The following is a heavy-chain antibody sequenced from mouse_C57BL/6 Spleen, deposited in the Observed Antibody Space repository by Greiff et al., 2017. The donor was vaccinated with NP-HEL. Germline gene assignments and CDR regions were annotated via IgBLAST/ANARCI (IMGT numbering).Heavy chain of an antibody. CDR2: IYPGDGDT. CDR3: ARTAQALYFDY. CDR1: GYAFSSSW. V-gene: IGHV1-82*01. Sequence: QVQLQQSGPELVKPGASVKISCKASGYAFSSSWMNWVKQRPGKGLEWIGRIYPGDGDTNYNGKFKGKATLTADKSSSTAYMQLSSLTSEDSAVYFCARTAQALYFDYWGQGTTLTVSS. D-gene: IGHD3-2*02. J-gene: IGHJ2*01.